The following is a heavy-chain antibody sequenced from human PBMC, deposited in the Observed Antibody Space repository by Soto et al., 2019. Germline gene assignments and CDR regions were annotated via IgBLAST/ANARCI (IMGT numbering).Heavy chain of an antibody. CDR2: INHSGST. Sequence: SETLSLTCAVYGGSFSGYYWSWIRQPPGKGLEWIGEINHSGSTNYNPSLKSRVTISVDTSKNQFSLKLSSVTAADTAVYYCATNYDSSGYFDYWGQGTLVTVSS. J-gene: IGHJ4*02. V-gene: IGHV4-34*01. D-gene: IGHD3-22*01. CDR3: ATNYDSSGYFDY. CDR1: GGSFSGYY.